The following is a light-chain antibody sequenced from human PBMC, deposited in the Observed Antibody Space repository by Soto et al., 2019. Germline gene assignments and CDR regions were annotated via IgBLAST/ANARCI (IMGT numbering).Light chain of an antibody. CDR3: QQYGSSPRT. Sequence: EIVLTQSPGTLSLSPGERATLSCRASQSVDSSNLAWYQQRPGQAPRLLIHGASSRAPGIPDRFSASGSDTDFTLTISGLEVDDFAVYYCQQYGSSPRTFGQGTKLESK. CDR1: QSVDSSN. CDR2: GAS. V-gene: IGKV3-20*01. J-gene: IGKJ1*01.